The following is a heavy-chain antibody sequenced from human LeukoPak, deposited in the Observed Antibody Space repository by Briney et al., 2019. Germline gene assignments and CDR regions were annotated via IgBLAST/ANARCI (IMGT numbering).Heavy chain of an antibody. CDR3: ARDVNFSFDY. Sequence: SGGSLRLSCAASGFTFSSYSMHWVRQAPGKGLVWVSRIDSDGRGATYADSVKGRFTISRDNAKNTLYLQMNSLRAEDTAVYYCARDVNFSFDYWGQGTLVTVPS. V-gene: IGHV3-74*01. CDR2: IDSDGRGA. J-gene: IGHJ4*02. D-gene: IGHD2/OR15-2a*01. CDR1: GFTFSSYS.